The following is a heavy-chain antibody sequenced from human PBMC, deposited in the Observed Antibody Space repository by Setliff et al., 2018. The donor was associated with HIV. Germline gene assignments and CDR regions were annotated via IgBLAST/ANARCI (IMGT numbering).Heavy chain of an antibody. D-gene: IGHD5-18*01. CDR2: ISSGGSFT. Sequence: GGSLRLSCVVSGFNFSDDYMSWIRQAPGKGLEWVSYISSGGSFTNYADSVKGRFTISRDNAKNSLYLQMNSLRAEDTAVYYCARDGSYISRGYWGQGTLVTVSS. J-gene: IGHJ4*02. CDR3: ARDGSYISRGY. CDR1: GFNFSDDY. V-gene: IGHV3-11*05.